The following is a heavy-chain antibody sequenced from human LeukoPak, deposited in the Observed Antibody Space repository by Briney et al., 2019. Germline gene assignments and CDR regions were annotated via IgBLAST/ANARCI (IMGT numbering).Heavy chain of an antibody. CDR3: ARHGHWPYYYFDS. Sequence: NPGESLKISCKGSGYTFTNYWIGWVRQMPGKGLEWMGIIYPSDSDPIYSPSFQGQVTFSLDKSINTAYLQWSSLKASDTAIYYCARHGHWPYYYFDSWGQGTLVTVSS. V-gene: IGHV5-51*01. D-gene: IGHD3-10*01. CDR1: GYTFTNYW. CDR2: IYPSDSDP. J-gene: IGHJ4*02.